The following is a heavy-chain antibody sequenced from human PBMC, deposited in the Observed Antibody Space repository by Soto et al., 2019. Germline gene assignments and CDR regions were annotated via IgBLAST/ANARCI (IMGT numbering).Heavy chain of an antibody. Sequence: QVQLVQSGAEVKKPGASVNISCKASGYTFISYAIHWARQAPGQRLEWMGWINAGNGNTKYSQKFQGRVTITRDTSASTVYMELSSLRCEDTATYYCARPGSYMTVACDLWGQGTTVTVSS. CDR2: INAGNGNT. D-gene: IGHD3-22*01. J-gene: IGHJ3*01. CDR3: ARPGSYMTVACDL. CDR1: GYTFISYA. V-gene: IGHV1-3*01.